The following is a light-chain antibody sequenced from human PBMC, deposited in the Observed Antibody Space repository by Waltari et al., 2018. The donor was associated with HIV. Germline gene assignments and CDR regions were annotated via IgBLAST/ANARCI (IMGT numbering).Light chain of an antibody. Sequence: QSVLTQTPSLSGTPGQRVTISCSGGYSNIGSNTVTWYQQFPGTAPRLLIYSNKQRPSGVPDRFSGSKSGTSASLVISELQSQDEADYHCAAWDDSLHGELFGGGTKLTVL. CDR2: SNK. CDR1: YSNIGSNT. CDR3: AAWDDSLHGEL. V-gene: IGLV1-44*01. J-gene: IGLJ2*01.